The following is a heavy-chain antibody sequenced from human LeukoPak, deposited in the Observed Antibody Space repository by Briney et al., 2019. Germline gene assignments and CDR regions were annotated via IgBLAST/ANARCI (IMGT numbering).Heavy chain of an antibody. CDR2: INSDGSEG. D-gene: IGHD2-2*01. J-gene: IGHJ4*02. V-gene: IGHV3-7*01. CDR1: GFTFSGFW. Sequence: PGGSLRLSCAVSGFTFSGFWMSWSRQAPGKGLEWVASINSDGSEGYYADVVKGRFTISRDTSKNTLYLEMNSLRAEDTAIYYCARDGQQSSPYAYDYWGQGTLVTVSS. CDR3: ARDGQQSSPYAYDY.